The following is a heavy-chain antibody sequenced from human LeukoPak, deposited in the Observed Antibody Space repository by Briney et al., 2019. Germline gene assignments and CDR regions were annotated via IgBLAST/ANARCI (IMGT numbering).Heavy chain of an antibody. CDR2: INTNTGNP. V-gene: IGHV7-4-1*02. J-gene: IGHJ4*02. CDR3: ARLTVGYTYALDY. D-gene: IGHD5-18*01. CDR1: GYTFINYA. Sequence: ASVKVSCKTSGYTFINYAMNWVRQAPGQGLEWMGWINTNTGNPTFAQGFTGRFVFSLDTSVSTAYLQISSLKSEDTAAYYCARLTVGYTYALDYWGQGTLVTVSS.